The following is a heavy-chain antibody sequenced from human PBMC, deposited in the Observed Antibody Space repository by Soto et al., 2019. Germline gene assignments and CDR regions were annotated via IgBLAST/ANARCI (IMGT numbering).Heavy chain of an antibody. J-gene: IGHJ4*02. CDR3: ARAVKWVTGSMGGY. CDR1: GYIFSTYG. D-gene: IGHD1-20*01. Sequence: QVQLVQSGAEVKEPGASVKVSCRASGYIFSTYGISWVRQAHGQGLEWMGWISVYNGNRNYAQKLQGRVTMTTDTSTSTAYRELTSLRADDTAVYYCARAVKWVTGSMGGYWGQGTLVTVNS. V-gene: IGHV1-18*04. CDR2: ISVYNGNR.